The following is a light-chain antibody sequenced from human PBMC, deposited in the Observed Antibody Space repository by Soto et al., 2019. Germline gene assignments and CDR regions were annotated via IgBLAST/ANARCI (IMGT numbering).Light chain of an antibody. CDR1: RSNIGNNY. CDR2: DNN. J-gene: IGLJ1*01. CDR3: QSYDSSLSGYV. Sequence: QSVLTQPPSVSAAPGQKVTISCSGSRSNIGNNYVSWYQQLPGTAPKLLIYDNNNRFSGIPDRFSASKSGTSATLGITGLQTGDEADYYCQSYDSSLSGYVFGTGTKVTVL. V-gene: IGLV1-51*01.